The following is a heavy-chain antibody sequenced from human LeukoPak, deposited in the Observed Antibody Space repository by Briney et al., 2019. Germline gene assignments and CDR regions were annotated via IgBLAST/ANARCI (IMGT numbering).Heavy chain of an antibody. V-gene: IGHV1-24*01. D-gene: IGHD5-18*01. Sequence: ASVKVSCKVSGYSLTELSMHWVRQAPGKGLEWLGGLDREDGETFNAQKFQGRVTMTTDTSTSTAYMELRSLRSDDTAVYYCAGLDCQAADTAMVKFYYYYYMDVWGKGTTVTVSS. CDR3: AGLDCQAADTAMVKFYYYYYMDV. CDR1: GYSLTELS. J-gene: IGHJ6*03. CDR2: LDREDGET.